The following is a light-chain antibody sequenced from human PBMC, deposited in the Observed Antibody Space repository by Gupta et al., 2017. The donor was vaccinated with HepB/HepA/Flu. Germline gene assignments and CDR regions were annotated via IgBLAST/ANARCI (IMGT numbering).Light chain of an antibody. CDR2: LGS. CDR1: QSLLHSNGYNY. CDR3: MQALQTPWT. V-gene: IGKV2-28*01. Sequence: DIVMTQSPLSPPVTPGEPASISCRSSQSLLHSNGYNYLDWYLQKPGQSPQLLIYLGSNRASGVPDRFSGSGSGTDFTLKISRVEAEDVGAYYCMQALQTPWTFGQGTKVEIK. J-gene: IGKJ1*01.